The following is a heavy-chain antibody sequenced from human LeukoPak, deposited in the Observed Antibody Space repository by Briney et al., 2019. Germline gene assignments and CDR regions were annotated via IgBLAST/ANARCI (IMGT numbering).Heavy chain of an antibody. CDR3: ARDSAGPSDY. CDR1: GGSISSYY. V-gene: IGHV4-59*01. Sequence: PSETLSLTCTVSGGSISSYYWSWIRQPPGKGLEWIGYIYYSGSTNYNPSPKSRVTISVDTSKNQFSLKLSSVTAADTAVYYCARDSAGPSDYWGQGTLVTVSS. J-gene: IGHJ4*02. CDR2: IYYSGST. D-gene: IGHD1-26*01.